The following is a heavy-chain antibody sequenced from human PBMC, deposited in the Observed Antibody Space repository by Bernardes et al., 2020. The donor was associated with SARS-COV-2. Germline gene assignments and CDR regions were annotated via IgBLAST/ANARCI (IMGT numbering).Heavy chain of an antibody. J-gene: IGHJ3*02. D-gene: IGHD3-3*01. Sequence: SETLSLTCTVSGGSISSSGYYWSWIRQHPGKGLEWIGYIYYSGSTYYNPSLKSRVTISVDTSKNQFSLKLSSVTAADTAVYYCATSPLYTIFGVVSAFDIWGQGTMVTVSS. CDR1: GGSISSSGYY. CDR2: IYYSGST. CDR3: ATSPLYTIFGVVSAFDI. V-gene: IGHV4-31*03.